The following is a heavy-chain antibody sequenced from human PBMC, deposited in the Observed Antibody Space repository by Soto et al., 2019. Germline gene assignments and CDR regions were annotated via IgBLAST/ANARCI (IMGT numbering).Heavy chain of an antibody. Sequence: EVQLVESGGGLVQPGGSLRLSCAAAGITVSSNYMSGVRQAPGKGLEWVSHIYSGGSTYHADSVKGRFTTSRDNSKNTLYLQMNSLRAEDTAVYYCARQAYGGWDVWGQGTTVTVSS. D-gene: IGHD4-17*01. J-gene: IGHJ6*02. CDR3: ARQAYGGWDV. CDR2: IYSGGST. CDR1: GITVSSNY. V-gene: IGHV3-66*04.